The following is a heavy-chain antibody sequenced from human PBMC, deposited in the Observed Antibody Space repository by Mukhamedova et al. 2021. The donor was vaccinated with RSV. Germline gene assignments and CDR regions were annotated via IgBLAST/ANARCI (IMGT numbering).Heavy chain of an antibody. V-gene: IGHV5-51*01. Sequence: MGIIYPGDSDTRYSPSFQGQVTISADKSISTAYLQWSSLKASDTAMYYCARLDMGATGSFDPWGQGTLVTVSS. D-gene: IGHD1-26*01. CDR2: IYPGDSDT. J-gene: IGHJ5*02. CDR3: ARLDMGATGSFDP.